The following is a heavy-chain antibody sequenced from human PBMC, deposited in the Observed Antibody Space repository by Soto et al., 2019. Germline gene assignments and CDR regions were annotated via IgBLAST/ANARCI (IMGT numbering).Heavy chain of an antibody. V-gene: IGHV3-23*01. J-gene: IGHJ6*02. Sequence: GGSLRLSCAASGFTFSTYAMTWVRQAPGKGLEWVSAISGGGSTYYPDPVKGRVTISRDNSKNTLYLQMNSLRAEDTAVYYCAKVSLGALTFTDYYYYGLDVWGQGTTVTVSS. D-gene: IGHD1-26*01. CDR2: ISGGGST. CDR3: AKVSLGALTFTDYYYYGLDV. CDR1: GFTFSTYA.